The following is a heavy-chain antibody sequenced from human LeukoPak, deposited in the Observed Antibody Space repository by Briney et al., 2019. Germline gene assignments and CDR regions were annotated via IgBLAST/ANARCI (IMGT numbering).Heavy chain of an antibody. CDR1: GFTFSNYW. D-gene: IGHD3-16*01. Sequence: PGGSLRLSCAASGFTFSNYWMSWVRQAPGKGLEWVANIKQDGSEKYYVDSVKGRFTISRGNAKNSLYLQMNSLRAEDTAVYYCARTYYDYVWGSYPSNYWGQGTLVTVSS. J-gene: IGHJ4*02. CDR3: ARTYYDYVWGSYPSNY. CDR2: IKQDGSEK. V-gene: IGHV3-7*01.